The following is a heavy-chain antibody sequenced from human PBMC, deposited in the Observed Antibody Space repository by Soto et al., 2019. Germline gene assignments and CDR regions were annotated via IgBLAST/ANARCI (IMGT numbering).Heavy chain of an antibody. Sequence: EVQLVESGGGLVQPGESLRLSCAASGFTFSSYWMHWVRQAPGKGLVWVSRINSDGSSTSYAGSVKGRFTISRDNAKNTLYLQMNSRRAEDTAVXXCXXXXXVVEAATREDYWGHGTLVTVSS. V-gene: IGHV3-74*01. D-gene: IGHD2-15*01. CDR1: GFTFSSYW. CDR2: INSDGSST. CDR3: XXXXXVVEAATREDY. J-gene: IGHJ4*01.